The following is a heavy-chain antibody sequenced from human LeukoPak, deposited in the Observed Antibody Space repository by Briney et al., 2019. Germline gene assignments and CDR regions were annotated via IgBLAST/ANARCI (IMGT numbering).Heavy chain of an antibody. D-gene: IGHD3/OR15-3a*01. Sequence: GGSLRLSCAASGFTFSSYWMHWVRQAPGKGLVWVSRINSDGSSTSYADSVKGRFTISRDNAKNTLYLQMDSLRAEDTAVYYCARDSPMISGPYYHYYMDVWGKGTTVTISS. CDR3: ARDSPMISGPYYHYYMDV. V-gene: IGHV3-74*01. J-gene: IGHJ6*03. CDR2: INSDGSST. CDR1: GFTFSSYW.